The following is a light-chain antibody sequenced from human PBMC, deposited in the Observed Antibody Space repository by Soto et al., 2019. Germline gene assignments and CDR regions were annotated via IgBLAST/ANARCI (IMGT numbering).Light chain of an antibody. J-gene: IGKJ1*01. V-gene: IGKV3-20*01. CDR2: GAS. CDR1: QSVRNN. CDR3: QQYGSSPTWT. Sequence: EIVMTQSPAPLSVSPGERATLSCRSSQSVRNNLAWYQQKPGQAPSLLIYGASTRATDIPARFSGTGSGTDFTLTISRLEPEDSAVYYCQQYGSSPTWTLGQGTKVDIK.